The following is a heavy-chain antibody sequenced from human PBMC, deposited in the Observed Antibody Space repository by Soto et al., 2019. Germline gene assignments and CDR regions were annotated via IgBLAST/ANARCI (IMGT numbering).Heavy chain of an antibody. V-gene: IGHV3-33*01. CDR3: ARDPRLQATDYYFDY. CDR1: GFTFSSYG. J-gene: IGHJ4*02. D-gene: IGHD4-4*01. Sequence: QVQLVESGGGVVQPGRSLRLSCAASGFTFSSYGMHWVRQAPGKGLEWVAVIWYDGSNKYYADSVKGRFTISRDNSKNTLYLQMNSLRAEDTAAYYCARDPRLQATDYYFDYWGQGTLVTVSS. CDR2: IWYDGSNK.